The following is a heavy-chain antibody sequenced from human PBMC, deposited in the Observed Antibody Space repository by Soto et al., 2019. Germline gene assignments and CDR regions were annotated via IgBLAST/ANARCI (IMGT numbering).Heavy chain of an antibody. CDR2: IYYSGST. V-gene: IGHV4-39*01. CDR3: ASTINPYSYYYGMDV. CDR1: GGSISSSSYY. Sequence: SETLSLTCTVSGGSISSSSYYWGWIRQPPGKGLEWIGSIYYSGSTYYNPSLKSRVTISVDTSKNQFSLKLSSVTAADTAVYYCASTINPYSYYYGMDVWGQGTTVTVSS. J-gene: IGHJ6*02.